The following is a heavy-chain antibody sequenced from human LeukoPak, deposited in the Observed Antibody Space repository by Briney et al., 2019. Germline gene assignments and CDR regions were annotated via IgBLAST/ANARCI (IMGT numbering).Heavy chain of an antibody. CDR3: ARGVGIKAFDI. J-gene: IGHJ3*02. D-gene: IGHD1-26*01. CDR2: ISSSSSYI. CDR1: GFTFSSYS. V-gene: IGHV3-21*01. Sequence: GGSLRLSCAASGFTFSSYSMNWVRQAPGKGLEWVSSISSSSSYIYYADSVKGRFTISRDNAKNSLYLQMNSLRAEDTAVYYCARGVGIKAFDIWGQGTMVTVSS.